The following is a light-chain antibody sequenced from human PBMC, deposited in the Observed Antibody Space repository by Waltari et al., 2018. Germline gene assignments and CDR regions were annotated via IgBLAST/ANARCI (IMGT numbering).Light chain of an antibody. CDR3: AAWDDTLNGRV. V-gene: IGLV1-44*01. CDR2: TNN. Sequence: QSVLTQPPSASRTPGQGVTISCSGSSSTIGGNSVSWYQQLPGSAPKLLIYTNNQRPSGVPDRFSGSKSGTSASLAISGLQSEDEAHYYCAAWDDTLNGRVFGGGTKVTVL. CDR1: SSTIGGNS. J-gene: IGLJ3*02.